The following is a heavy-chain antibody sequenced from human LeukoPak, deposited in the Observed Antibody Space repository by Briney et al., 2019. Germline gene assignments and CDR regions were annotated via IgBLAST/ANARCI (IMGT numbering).Heavy chain of an antibody. Sequence: GGSLRLSCAASGFTFSGFWLHWVRQAPGEGLVWVALISTDGSDTRYADPVKGRFTISRDNAKNTLHLQLNSLRAEDTGVYYCARDWXXSMGDWGPGTTVTVSS. V-gene: IGHV3-74*01. CDR3: ARDWXXSMGD. CDR2: ISTDGSDT. J-gene: IGHJ6*02. CDR1: GFTFSGFW.